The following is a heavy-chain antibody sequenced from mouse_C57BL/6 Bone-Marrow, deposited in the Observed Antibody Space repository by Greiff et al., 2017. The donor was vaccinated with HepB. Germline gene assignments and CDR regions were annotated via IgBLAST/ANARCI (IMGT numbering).Heavy chain of an antibody. CDR3: AREGSTTVVVDY. V-gene: IGHV1-55*01. CDR1: GYTFTSYW. Sequence: QVQLQQSGAELVKPGASVKMSCKASGYTFTSYWITWVKQRPGQGLEWIGDIYPGSGSTNYNEKFKSKATLTVDTSSSTAYMQLSSRTSEDSAVYCCAREGSTTVVVDYWGQGTTLTVSS. CDR2: IYPGSGST. J-gene: IGHJ2*01. D-gene: IGHD1-1*01.